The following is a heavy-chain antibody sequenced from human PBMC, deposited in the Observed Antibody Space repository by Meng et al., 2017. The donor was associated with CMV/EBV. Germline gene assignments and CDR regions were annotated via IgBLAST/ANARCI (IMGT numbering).Heavy chain of an antibody. V-gene: IGHV4-59*01. CDR2: IYYSGST. CDR3: ARGIYCSSTSCYSDYFDY. Sequence: SETLSLTCTASGGSISSYYWSWIRQPPGKGLEWIGYIYYSGSTNYNPSLKSRVTISVDTSKNQFSLKLSSVTAADTAVYYCARGIYCSSTSCYSDYFDYWGQGTLVTVSS. J-gene: IGHJ4*02. D-gene: IGHD2-2*01. CDR1: GGSISSYY.